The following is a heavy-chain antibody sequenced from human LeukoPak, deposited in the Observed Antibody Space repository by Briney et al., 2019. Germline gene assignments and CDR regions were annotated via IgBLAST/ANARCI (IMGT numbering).Heavy chain of an antibody. Sequence: SETLSLTCAVYGGSFSGYYWSWIRQHPGKRLEWIGEINHSGSTNYNPSLKSRVTISVDKSKNQFSLKLSSVTAADTAVYYCARDNRSFGGTTRIDYWGQGSLVTVSS. V-gene: IGHV4-34*01. D-gene: IGHD1-7*01. CDR3: ARDNRSFGGTTRIDY. CDR2: INHSGST. CDR1: GGSFSGYY. J-gene: IGHJ4*02.